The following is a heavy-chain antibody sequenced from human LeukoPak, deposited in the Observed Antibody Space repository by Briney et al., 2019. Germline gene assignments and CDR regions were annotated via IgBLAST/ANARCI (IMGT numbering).Heavy chain of an antibody. CDR3: TTTAVADLGFDY. CDR1: GFTFSNAW. D-gene: IGHD6-19*01. V-gene: IGHV3-15*01. J-gene: IGHJ4*02. Sequence: KPGGSLRLSCAASGFTFSNAWMSWVRQAPGKGLEWVGRIKSKTDGGTTDYAAPVKGRFTISRDDSKNTLYLQMNSLKTEDTAVYYCTTTAVADLGFDYWGQGTLVTVSS. CDR2: IKSKTDGGTT.